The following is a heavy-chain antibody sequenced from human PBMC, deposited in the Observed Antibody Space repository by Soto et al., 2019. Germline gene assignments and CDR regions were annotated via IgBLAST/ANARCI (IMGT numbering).Heavy chain of an antibody. V-gene: IGHV3-23*01. CDR3: AKVRDSSGFDAFDM. Sequence: GGSLRLSCAASGFTFSSYAMSWVRQAPGKGLEWVSVISGSGGSTYFTDSVKGRFTISRDNFKNTLYLQMNSLRAEDTAVYYCAKVRDSSGFDAFDMWGQGTMVTVSS. D-gene: IGHD3-22*01. CDR2: ISGSGGST. J-gene: IGHJ3*02. CDR1: GFTFSSYA.